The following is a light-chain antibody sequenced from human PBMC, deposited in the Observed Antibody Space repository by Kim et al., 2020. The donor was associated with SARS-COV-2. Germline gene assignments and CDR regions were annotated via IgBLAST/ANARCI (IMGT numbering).Light chain of an antibody. CDR3: QQANSYPYT. J-gene: IGKJ2*01. Sequence: ASVGDRVTITCRASQGVSSWLAWYQQRPGKAPKPLIYAASILRPGVPSRFSGSGSGTGFSLTISSLQPEDLAAYYCQQANSYPYTFGQGTKVDIK. CDR2: AAS. V-gene: IGKV1-12*01. CDR1: QGVSSW.